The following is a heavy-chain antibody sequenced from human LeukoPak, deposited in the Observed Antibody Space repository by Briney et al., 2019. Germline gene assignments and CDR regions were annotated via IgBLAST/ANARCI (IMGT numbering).Heavy chain of an antibody. Sequence: PSETLSLTCTVSGGSINSSDSYWAWIRQPPGKGLEWIGSIFYTGSTYDKTSLKSRVTISVDTSNNPFSLKVKSVTAADAALYYCARLRRAYSAYGCFDYWGQGTLVTVSS. V-gene: IGHV4-39*02. CDR2: IFYTGST. CDR3: ARLRRAYSAYGCFDY. J-gene: IGHJ4*02. D-gene: IGHD5-12*01. CDR1: GGSINSSDSY.